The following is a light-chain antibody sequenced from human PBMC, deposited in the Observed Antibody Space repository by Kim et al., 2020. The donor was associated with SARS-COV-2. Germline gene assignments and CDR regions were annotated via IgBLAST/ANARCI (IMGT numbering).Light chain of an antibody. CDR3: CSYAGSSTLV. CDR2: EVS. J-gene: IGLJ2*01. Sequence: GQSITTSCTGTSSDVGSYNLVSWYQQHPGQAPKLMIYEVSKRPSGVSNRFSGSKSGNTASLTISGLQAEDEADYYCCSYAGSSTLVFGGGTQLTVL. CDR1: SSDVGSYNL. V-gene: IGLV2-23*02.